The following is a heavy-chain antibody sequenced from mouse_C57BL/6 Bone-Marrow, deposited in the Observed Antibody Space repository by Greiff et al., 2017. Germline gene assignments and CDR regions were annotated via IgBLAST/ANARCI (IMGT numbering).Heavy chain of an antibody. D-gene: IGHD4-1*01. CDR1: GYTFTSYG. CDR3: ARELDSYYFDY. CDR2: IYPRSGNT. Sequence: VQLQESGAELARPGASVKLSCKASGYTFTSYGISWVKQRTGQGLEWIGEIYPRSGNTYYNEKFKGKATLTADKSSSTAYMELRSLTSEDSAVYFCARELDSYYFDYWGQGTTLTVSS. J-gene: IGHJ2*01. V-gene: IGHV1-81*01.